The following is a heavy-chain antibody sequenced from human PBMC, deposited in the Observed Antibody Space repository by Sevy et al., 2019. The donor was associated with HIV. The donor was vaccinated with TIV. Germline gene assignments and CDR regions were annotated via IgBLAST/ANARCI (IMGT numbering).Heavy chain of an antibody. D-gene: IGHD3-22*01. J-gene: IGHJ4*02. CDR3: ARGGYYYDNAAYYALDS. CDR1: GFTFSNYA. Sequence: GESLKISCAATGFTFSNYAMHWVRQAPGKGMEWVAIIWSDGAYQYHGDSVKGRFTISRDNSKNTLYLQMNNVRVEDTAVYYCARGGYYYDNAAYYALDSWGQGTLVTVS. V-gene: IGHV3-33*01. CDR2: IWSDGAYQ.